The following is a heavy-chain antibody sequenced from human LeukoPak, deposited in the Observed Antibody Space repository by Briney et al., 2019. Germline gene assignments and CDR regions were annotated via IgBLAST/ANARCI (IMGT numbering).Heavy chain of an antibody. CDR2: ISGSGGST. V-gene: IGHV3-23*01. Sequence: GGSLRLSCAASGFTFSDYYMSWVRQAPGKGLEWVSVISGSGGSTYYADSVKGRFTISRDNSKNTLYLQMNSLRAEDTAVYYCAKVTSYDYYDSSGFDYWGQGTLVTVSS. J-gene: IGHJ4*02. CDR1: GFTFSDYY. CDR3: AKVTSYDYYDSSGFDY. D-gene: IGHD3-22*01.